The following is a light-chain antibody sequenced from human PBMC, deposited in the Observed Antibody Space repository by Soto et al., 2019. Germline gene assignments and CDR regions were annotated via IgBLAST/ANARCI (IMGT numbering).Light chain of an antibody. J-gene: IGLJ3*02. V-gene: IGLV2-14*01. CDR3: SSYVSGTTLV. Sequence: QSALTQPASVSGSPGQSITISCTGTSSDVGGYNFVSWYQQHPGKAPKLMIYEVINRPSGVSNRFSGSKSGNTASLTISGLQAEDEADYYCSSYVSGTTLVFGGGTKVTVL. CDR2: EVI. CDR1: SSDVGGYNF.